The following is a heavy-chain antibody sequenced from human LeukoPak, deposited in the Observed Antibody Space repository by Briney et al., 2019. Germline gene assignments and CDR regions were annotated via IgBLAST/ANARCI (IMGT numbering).Heavy chain of an antibody. CDR1: GFTFSDYS. J-gene: IGHJ4*02. Sequence: ESLRLSCAASGFTFSDYSMNWVRQAPGKGLEWVSYIDGSGDTIYYADSVKGRFTISRDNAKNSLDLQMNSLRDEDTAVYYCSRRFDCWGQGTLVTVSS. V-gene: IGHV3-48*02. CDR3: SRRFDC. CDR2: IDGSGDTI.